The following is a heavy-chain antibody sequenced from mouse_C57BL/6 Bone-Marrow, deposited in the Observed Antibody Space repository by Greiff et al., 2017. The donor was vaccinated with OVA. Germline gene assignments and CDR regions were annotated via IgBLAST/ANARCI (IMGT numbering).Heavy chain of an antibody. Sequence: VQLQQSGGDLVKPGGSLKLSCAASGFTFSSYGMSWVRQTPDKRLEWVATISSGGSYTYYPDSVKGRFTISRDNAKNTLYLQMSSLKSEDTAMYYCARRLYPFDYWGQGTTLTVSS. CDR3: ARRLYPFDY. CDR1: GFTFSSYG. J-gene: IGHJ2*01. D-gene: IGHD2-12*01. CDR2: ISSGGSYT. V-gene: IGHV5-6*01.